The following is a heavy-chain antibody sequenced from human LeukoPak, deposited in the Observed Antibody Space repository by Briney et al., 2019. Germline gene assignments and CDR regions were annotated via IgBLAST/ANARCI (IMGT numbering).Heavy chain of an antibody. CDR2: ISYDGSNK. D-gene: IGHD6-19*01. CDR3: AKGWQWLSSF. CDR1: GFTFSSYG. Sequence: PGGSLRLSCAASGFTFSSYGMHWVRQAPGKGLEGVAVISYDGSNKYYADSVKGRFTISRDNSKNTLYLQMNSLRAEDTAVYYCAKGWQWLSSFWGQGTLVTVSS. V-gene: IGHV3-30*18. J-gene: IGHJ4*02.